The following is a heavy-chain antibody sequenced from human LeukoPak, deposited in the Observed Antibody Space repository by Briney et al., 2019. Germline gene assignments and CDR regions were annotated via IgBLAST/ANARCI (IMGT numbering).Heavy chain of an antibody. Sequence: GGSLRLSCAASKFAFSSYAMSWVRQAPGKGLEWVSAISGGGGNTYYAGSVKGRFTISRGNSKNTLYLQMNSLRAEDTAVYYCGKNRYSGSLSPFDIWGQGTMVTVSS. CDR1: KFAFSSYA. V-gene: IGHV3-23*01. CDR3: GKNRYSGSLSPFDI. CDR2: ISGGGGNT. J-gene: IGHJ3*02. D-gene: IGHD1-26*01.